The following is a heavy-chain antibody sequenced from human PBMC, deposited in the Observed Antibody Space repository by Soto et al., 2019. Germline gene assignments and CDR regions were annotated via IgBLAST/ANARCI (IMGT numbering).Heavy chain of an antibody. J-gene: IGHJ5*02. CDR2: IYYSGST. CDR3: ASGRVDTMVRGVRVWFDP. CDR1: GGSISSYY. V-gene: IGHV4-59*01. D-gene: IGHD3-10*01. Sequence: ASETLSLTCTVSGGSISSYYWSWIRQPPGKGLEWIGYIYYSGSTNYNPSLKSRVTISVDTSKNQFSLKLSSVIAADTAVYYCASGRVDTMVRGVRVWFDPWGQGTLVTVSS.